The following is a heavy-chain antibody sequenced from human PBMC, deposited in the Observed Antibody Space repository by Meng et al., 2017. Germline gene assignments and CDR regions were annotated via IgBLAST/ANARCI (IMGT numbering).Heavy chain of an antibody. CDR1: GYTCTAYY. Sequence: QGQLVQSGAEVKKPGASVKVSCTPSGYTCTAYYIHWWRQAPGQGLDWMGRIDPNSGVTEYAQKFQGRVTVTGDTSISTAYMELSRLRSDDTAIYYCVRDEDISAAGKLFGDYWGQGTLVTVSS. CDR3: VRDEDISAAGKLFGDY. V-gene: IGHV1-2*06. D-gene: IGHD6-13*01. J-gene: IGHJ4*02. CDR2: IDPNSGVT.